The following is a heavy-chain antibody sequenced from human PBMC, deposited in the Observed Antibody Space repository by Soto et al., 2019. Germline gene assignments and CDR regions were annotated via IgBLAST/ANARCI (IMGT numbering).Heavy chain of an antibody. J-gene: IGHJ6*02. CDR3: ARDCREGLATHPSCVDV. D-gene: IGHD5-12*01. Sequence: GGSLRLSCAASGFTFSSYAMHWVRQAPGKGLEWVAVISYDGSNKYYADSVKGRFTISRDNSKNTLYLQMNSLRAEDTAVYYCARDCREGLATHPSCVDVWGQGTTVTVSS. CDR1: GFTFSSYA. CDR2: ISYDGSNK. V-gene: IGHV3-30-3*01.